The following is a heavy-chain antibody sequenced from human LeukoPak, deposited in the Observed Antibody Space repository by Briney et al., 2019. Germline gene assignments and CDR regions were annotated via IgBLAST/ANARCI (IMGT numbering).Heavy chain of an antibody. D-gene: IGHD3-9*01. CDR2: ITNGGSTI. Sequence: GGSLRLSCAASGFTFSDYNMKWVRQAPGKGLEWVSYITNGGSTIHHADSVKGRFTISRDNAKKTLYLQMNSLRAEDTAVYYCARSIGLTGGGVDVWGQGTTVTVSS. V-gene: IGHV3-11*01. J-gene: IGHJ6*02. CDR1: GFTFSDYN. CDR3: ARSIGLTGGGVDV.